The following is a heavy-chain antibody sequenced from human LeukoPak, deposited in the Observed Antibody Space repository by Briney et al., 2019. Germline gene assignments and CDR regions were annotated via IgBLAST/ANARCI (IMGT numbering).Heavy chain of an antibody. CDR2: MNPNSGHT. CDR1: GYTFTNYD. Sequence: ASVKVSCKASGYTFTNYDINWVRQATGQGLEWMGWMNPNSGHTGYAQKFQGRVTITADKSTSTAYMELSSLRSEDTAVYYCARGGHKTTLNWFDPWGQGTLVTVSS. J-gene: IGHJ5*02. D-gene: IGHD4-11*01. V-gene: IGHV1-8*01. CDR3: ARGGHKTTLNWFDP.